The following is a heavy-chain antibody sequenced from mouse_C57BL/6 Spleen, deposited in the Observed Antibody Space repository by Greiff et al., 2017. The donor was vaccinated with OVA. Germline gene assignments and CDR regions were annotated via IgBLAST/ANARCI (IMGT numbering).Heavy chain of an antibody. D-gene: IGHD2-4*01. CDR1: GYTFTDYE. CDR3: TRSSMITTHYYAMDY. V-gene: IGHV1-15*01. Sequence: QVQLQQSGAELVRPGASVTLSCKASGYTFTDYEMHWVKQTPVHGLELIGAIDPETGGTDYNQKFKGKAILTADKSSSTAYMELRSLTSEDSAVYYCTRSSMITTHYYAMDYWGQGTSVTVSS. CDR2: IDPETGGT. J-gene: IGHJ4*01.